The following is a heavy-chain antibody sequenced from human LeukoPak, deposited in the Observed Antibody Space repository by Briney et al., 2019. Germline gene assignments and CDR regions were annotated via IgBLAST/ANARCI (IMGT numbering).Heavy chain of an antibody. CDR3: ARRSYSGSYSQLDY. CDR2: IYYSGST. J-gene: IGHJ4*02. CDR1: GGSISSSSYY. Sequence: SETLSLTCTVSGGSISSSSYYWGWIRQPPGKGLEWIGSIYYSGSTYYNPSLKSRVTISVDTSKNQFSLKLSSVTAADTAVYYCARRSYSGSYSQLDYWGQGTLVTVSS. V-gene: IGHV4-39*07. D-gene: IGHD1-26*01.